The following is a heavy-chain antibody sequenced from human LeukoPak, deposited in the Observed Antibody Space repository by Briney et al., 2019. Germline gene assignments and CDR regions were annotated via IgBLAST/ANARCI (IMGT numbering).Heavy chain of an antibody. J-gene: IGHJ4*02. CDR1: GFTFSSYE. V-gene: IGHV3-48*03. CDR3: ARGTSAYYDILTGYYEDY. D-gene: IGHD3-9*01. Sequence: PGGSLRLSCAASGFTFSSYEMNWVRQAPGKGLEWVSYISSSGSKYHADSVKGRFTISRDNAKNSLYLQLNSLRAEDTAVYYCARGTSAYYDILTGYYEDYWGQGTLVTVSS. CDR2: ISSSGSK.